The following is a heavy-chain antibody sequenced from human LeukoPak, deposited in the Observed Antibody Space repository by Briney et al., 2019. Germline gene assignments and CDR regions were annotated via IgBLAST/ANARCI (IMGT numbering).Heavy chain of an antibody. CDR2: IYYSGST. CDR3: ARRRDYYDSRGYYAFDI. Sequence: SETLSLTCNVSGGSISSDYWTWIRQPPGKGLEWVGSIYYSGSTNYNPSLKSRVTISVDTSKNQFSLKLNSVTAADTAVYYCARRRDYYDSRGYYAFDIWGHGTMVTVSS. D-gene: IGHD3-22*01. V-gene: IGHV4-59*01. J-gene: IGHJ3*02. CDR1: GGSISSDY.